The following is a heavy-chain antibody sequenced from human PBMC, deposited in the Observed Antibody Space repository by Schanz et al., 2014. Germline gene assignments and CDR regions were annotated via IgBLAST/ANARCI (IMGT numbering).Heavy chain of an antibody. J-gene: IGHJ3*02. CDR2: IYSDGRT. V-gene: IGHV3-53*01. CDR1: GFTVSSNY. CDR3: AKRCSSTSCSHGAFDI. Sequence: EVQLVESGGGLIQPGGSLRLSCVASGFTVSSNYMSWVRQAPGKGLEWVSVIYSDGRTYYGDSVKGRFTISRDNSKNTLYLQMNSLRDEDTAMCYCAKRCSSTSCSHGAFDIWGQGTMVTVSS. D-gene: IGHD2-2*01.